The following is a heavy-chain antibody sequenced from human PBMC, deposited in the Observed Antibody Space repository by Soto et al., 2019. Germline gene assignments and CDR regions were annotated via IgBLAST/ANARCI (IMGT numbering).Heavy chain of an antibody. CDR3: GGQEESGYDQGPFDY. CDR2: ISGSGGST. D-gene: IGHD5-12*01. V-gene: IGHV3-23*01. Sequence: GGCLRLSCAASAFTFSSYAMSWVRQAPGKGMEWVSAISGSGGSTYYADSVKGRFTISRDNSKNTLYLQMNSLRAEDTAVYYWGGQEESGYDQGPFDYWGQGTLVTVCS. J-gene: IGHJ4*02. CDR1: AFTFSSYA.